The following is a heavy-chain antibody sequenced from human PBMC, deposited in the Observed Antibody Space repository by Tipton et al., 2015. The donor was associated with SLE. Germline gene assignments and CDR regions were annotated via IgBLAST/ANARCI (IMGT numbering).Heavy chain of an antibody. CDR2: VTTSGTTT. J-gene: IGHJ3*02. CDR1: GFTFSNYA. CDR3: ASGDAVGFDI. Sequence: SLRLSCVASGFTFSNYAMTWVRQAPGKGLEWVSTVTTSGTTTYYADSVRGRFTISRDDSKNSLYLQMNSLRAEDTAVYYCASGDAVGFDIWGRGTMVTVSS. D-gene: IGHD2-21*01. V-gene: IGHV3-23*01.